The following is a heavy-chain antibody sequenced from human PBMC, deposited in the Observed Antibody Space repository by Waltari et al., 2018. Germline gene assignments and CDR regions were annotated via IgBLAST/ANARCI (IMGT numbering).Heavy chain of an antibody. CDR3: ARAPDSPGGLFPFDI. V-gene: IGHV4-34*01. CDR1: GGSFSGYY. CDR2: INHSGST. Sequence: QVQLQQWGAGLLKPSETLSLTCAVYGGSFSGYYWSWIRQPPGKGLEWIGEINHSGSTNYNPSLKSRVTISVDTSKNQFSLKLSSVTAADTAVYYCARAPDSPGGLFPFDIWGQGTMVTVSS. D-gene: IGHD3-16*01. J-gene: IGHJ3*02.